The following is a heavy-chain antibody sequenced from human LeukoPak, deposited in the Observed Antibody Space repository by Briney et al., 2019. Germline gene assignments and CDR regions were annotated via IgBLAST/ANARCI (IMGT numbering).Heavy chain of an antibody. CDR2: IYYSGST. Sequence: SETLSLTCTVSGGSISSYYWSWIRQPPGKGLEWIGYIYYSGSTNYNPSLKSRVTISVDTSKNQFSLKLSSVTAADTAVYYCASSYYYGSSGYFRWGQGTLVTVSS. D-gene: IGHD3-22*01. CDR1: GGSISSYY. V-gene: IGHV4-59*01. CDR3: ASSYYYGSSGYFR. J-gene: IGHJ4*02.